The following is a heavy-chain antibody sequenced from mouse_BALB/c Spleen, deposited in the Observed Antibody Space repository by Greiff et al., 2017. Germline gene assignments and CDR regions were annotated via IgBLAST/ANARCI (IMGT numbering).Heavy chain of an antibody. CDR3: ARWLRRGDY. CDR1: GFAFSSYD. V-gene: IGHV5-12-1*01. D-gene: IGHD2-2*01. J-gene: IGHJ4*01. Sequence: EVQRVESGGGLVKPGGSLKLSCAASGFAFSSYDMSWVRQTPEKRLEWVAYISSGGGSTYYPDTVKGRFTISRDNAKNTLYLQMSSLKSEDTAMYYCARWLRRGDYWGQGTSVTVSS. CDR2: ISSGGGST.